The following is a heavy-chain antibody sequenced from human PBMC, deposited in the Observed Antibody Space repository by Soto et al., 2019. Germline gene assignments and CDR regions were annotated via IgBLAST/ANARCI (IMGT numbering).Heavy chain of an antibody. V-gene: IGHV1-69*01. D-gene: IGHD6-13*01. J-gene: IGHJ4*02. CDR3: ARDSGAKLSSS. CDR2: IVPIYRTA. CDR1: GGTFSSYR. Sequence: QVQLVQSGAEMKRPGSSVKVSCKASGGTFSSYRINWVRQAPGQGLAWVGGIVPIYRTADYAQKFQGRVTITADEAARTAYMELRGLKSQDTAVYYCARDSGAKLSSSWGQGTLVTASS.